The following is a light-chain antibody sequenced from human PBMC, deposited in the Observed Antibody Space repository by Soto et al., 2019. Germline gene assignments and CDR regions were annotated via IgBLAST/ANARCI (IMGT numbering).Light chain of an antibody. Sequence: QSALTQPASVSGSPGQSITISCTGTSSDVGGYNYVSWYQQYPGKAPKLMIYDVSNRPSGVSNRFSGSKSGNTASLTISGLQAEDAADYYCSSYTSSATLVFGGGTKLTVL. CDR1: SSDVGGYNY. CDR2: DVS. J-gene: IGLJ2*01. V-gene: IGLV2-14*01. CDR3: SSYTSSATLV.